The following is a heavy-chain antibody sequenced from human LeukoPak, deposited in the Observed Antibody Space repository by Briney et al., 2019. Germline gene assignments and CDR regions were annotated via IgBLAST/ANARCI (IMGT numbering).Heavy chain of an antibody. V-gene: IGHV1-69*05. CDR1: GGTFSSYA. CDR3: ARESSSGYQRYLDY. D-gene: IGHD3-22*01. CDR2: IIPIFGTA. J-gene: IGHJ4*02. Sequence: SVKVSCKASGGTFSSYAISWVRQAPGQGLEWMGGIIPIFGTANYAQKFQGRVTMTTDTSTSTAYMELRSLRPDDTAVYYCARESSSGYQRYLDYWGQGTLVTVSS.